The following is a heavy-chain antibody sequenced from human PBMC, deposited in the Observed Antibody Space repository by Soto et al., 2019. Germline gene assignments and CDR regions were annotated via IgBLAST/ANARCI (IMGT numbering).Heavy chain of an antibody. CDR1: GITFSRYA. D-gene: IGHD2-15*01. CDR3: AKTPASHPGFYYYLDV. V-gene: IGHV3-30*18. Sequence: QVQLMESGGGVVQPGRSLRLSCAASGITFSRYALHWVRQAPGKGLEWVAVISYDGSDKNFADSVKGRFTISRDNSKNTLYLQMNRLRTEDTAVYYCAKTPASHPGFYYYLDVWDKGTTVTVSS. CDR2: ISYDGSDK. J-gene: IGHJ6*03.